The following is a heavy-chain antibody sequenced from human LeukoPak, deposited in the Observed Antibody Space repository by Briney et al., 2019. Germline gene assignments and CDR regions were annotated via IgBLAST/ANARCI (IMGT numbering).Heavy chain of an antibody. CDR2: INHSGST. CDR1: GGSISSYY. J-gene: IGHJ4*02. D-gene: IGHD6-13*01. Sequence: SETLSLTCTVSGGSISSYYWSWIRQPPGKGLEWIGEINHSGSTNYNPSLKSRVTISVDTSKNQFSLKLSSVTAADTAVYYCARARIAAAGTPLLHWGQGTLVTVSS. V-gene: IGHV4-34*01. CDR3: ARARIAAAGTPLLH.